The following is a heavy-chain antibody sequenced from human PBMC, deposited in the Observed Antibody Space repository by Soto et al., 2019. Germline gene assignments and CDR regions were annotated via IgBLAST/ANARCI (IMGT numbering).Heavy chain of an antibody. J-gene: IGHJ6*02. D-gene: IGHD2-2*01. CDR1: GGSVSGYL. CDR2: IYYSGTT. V-gene: IGHV4-59*02. CDR3: TRHATIPEVRYGMDA. Sequence: SETLSLTCTVSGGSVSGYLWSWIRQPPGKGLEWLGYIYYSGTTLYNPSVKSRVIISVDTSKNQFSLKLTSVTAADTAVYYCTRHATIPEVRYGMDAWGQWTTVTVSS.